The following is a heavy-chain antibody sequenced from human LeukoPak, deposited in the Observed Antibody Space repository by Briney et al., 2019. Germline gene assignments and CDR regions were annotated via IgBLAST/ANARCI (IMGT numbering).Heavy chain of an antibody. CDR3: ARGIQEDYYDSSGYYYSWFDP. CDR2: LYDSGST. D-gene: IGHD3-22*01. J-gene: IGHJ5*02. V-gene: IGHV4-30-2*01. CDR1: GGSISSGGYS. Sequence: SETLSLTCAVSGGSISSGGYSWSWIRQPPGKGLEWIGYLYDSGSTYYNPSLKSRVTISVDRSKNQFSLKLSSVTAADTAVYYCARGIQEDYYDSSGYYYSWFDPWGQGTLVTVSS.